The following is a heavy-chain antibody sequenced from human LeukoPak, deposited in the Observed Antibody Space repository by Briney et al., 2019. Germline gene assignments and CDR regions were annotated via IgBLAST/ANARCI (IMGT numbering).Heavy chain of an antibody. CDR1: GFTFDDYA. CDR2: ISWNSGSI. J-gene: IGHJ4*02. Sequence: SLRLSCAASGFTFDDYAMHWVRPAPGKGLEWVSGISWNSGSIGYADSVKGRFTISRDNSKNTLYLQMNSLRAEDTAVYYCAKDRGSGWRTTFDYWGQGTLVTVSS. CDR3: AKDRGSGWRTTFDY. D-gene: IGHD6-19*01. V-gene: IGHV3-9*01.